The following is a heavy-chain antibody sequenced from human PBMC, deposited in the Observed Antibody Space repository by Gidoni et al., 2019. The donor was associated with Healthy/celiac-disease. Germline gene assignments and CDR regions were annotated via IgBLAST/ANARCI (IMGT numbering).Heavy chain of an antibody. CDR2: ISSSSSTI. V-gene: IGHV3-48*01. Sequence: VQPGGSLRLSCAASGFTFSSYSMNWVRQAPGKGLEWVSYISSSSSTIYYADSVKGRFTISRDNAKNSLYLQMNSLRAEDTAVYYCARDRSYHQYGMDVWGQGTTVTVSS. CDR1: GFTFSSYS. D-gene: IGHD3-10*01. J-gene: IGHJ6*02. CDR3: ARDRSYHQYGMDV.